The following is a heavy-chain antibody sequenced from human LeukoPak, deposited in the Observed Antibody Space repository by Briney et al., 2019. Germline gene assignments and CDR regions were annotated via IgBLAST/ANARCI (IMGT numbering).Heavy chain of an antibody. J-gene: IGHJ4*02. Sequence: TGGSLRLSCAASGFTFSSYGMHWVRQAPGKGLEWVAVIWYDGSNKYYADSVKGRFTISRDNSKNTLYLQMTSLRAEDTAVYYCARDGIAAAIDYWGQGTLVTVSS. CDR2: IWYDGSNK. CDR1: GFTFSSYG. D-gene: IGHD6-13*01. V-gene: IGHV3-33*01. CDR3: ARDGIAAAIDY.